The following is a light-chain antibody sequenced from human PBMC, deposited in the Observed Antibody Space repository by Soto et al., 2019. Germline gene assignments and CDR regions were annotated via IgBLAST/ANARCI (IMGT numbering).Light chain of an antibody. CDR1: QSIRIA. Sequence: DIQMTQSPTSLSASVGDTVTITCRASQSIRIALNWYQQKPGKAPNLLIYGTSYWRSGVPSRFSGSASGTDFTLTISGLQPEDFATYYCQQSFTKPYTFGPGNRVDF. V-gene: IGKV1-39*01. J-gene: IGKJ3*01. CDR3: QQSFTKPYT. CDR2: GTS.